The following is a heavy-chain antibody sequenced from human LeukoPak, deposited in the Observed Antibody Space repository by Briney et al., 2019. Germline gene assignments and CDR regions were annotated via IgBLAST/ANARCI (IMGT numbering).Heavy chain of an antibody. D-gene: IGHD2-21*02. CDR1: GFTFSSYA. J-gene: IGHJ6*02. CDR3: ARVGYCGGDCYPPYYYYGMDV. Sequence: GRSLRLSCAASGFTFSSYAMHWVRQAPGKGLGWVAVISYDGSNKYYADSVKGRFTISRDNSKNTLYLQMNSLRAEDTAVYYCARVGYCGGDCYPPYYYYGMDVWGRGTTVTVSS. CDR2: ISYDGSNK. V-gene: IGHV3-30-3*01.